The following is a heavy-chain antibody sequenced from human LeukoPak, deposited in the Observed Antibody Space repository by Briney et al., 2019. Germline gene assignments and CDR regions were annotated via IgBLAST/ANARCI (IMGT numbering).Heavy chain of an antibody. J-gene: IGHJ6*02. D-gene: IGHD2-15*01. V-gene: IGHV3-9*01. CDR1: GFTFDDYA. Sequence: GRSLRLSCAASGFTFDDYAMHWVRQAPGKGLEWVSGISWNSGSIGYADSVKGRFTISRDNAKNSLYLQMNSLRAEDTALYYCAKATGYCSGGSCYYYGMDVWGQGTTATVSS. CDR2: ISWNSGSI. CDR3: AKATGYCSGGSCYYYGMDV.